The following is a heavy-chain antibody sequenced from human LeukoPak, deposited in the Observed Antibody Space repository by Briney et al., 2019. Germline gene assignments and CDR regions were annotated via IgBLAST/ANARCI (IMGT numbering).Heavy chain of an antibody. CDR2: IYTSGRT. D-gene: IGHD3-10*01. CDR1: VGSISSYY. J-gene: IGHJ4*02. CDR3: ARHHYYGSGIDY. V-gene: IGHV4-4*09. Sequence: SETLSLTCAVSVGSISSYYWSWIRQHPGKGLEWIGYIYTSGRTNYNPSLKSRVTISVDTSKNQFSLKLSSVTAAYTAVYYCARHHYYGSGIDYWGQGTLVTVSS.